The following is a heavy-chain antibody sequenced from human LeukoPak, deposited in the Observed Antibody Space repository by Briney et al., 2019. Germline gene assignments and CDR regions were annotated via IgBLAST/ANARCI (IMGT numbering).Heavy chain of an antibody. CDR2: VYNSVTT. CDR1: GGSMRRYY. Sequence: SETLSLTCTVSGGSMRRYYWTWIRQPPGKGLEWLGYVYNSVTTVYNPSLNSRVTISADTSKNQISLTLHSVTAADTAVYFCAREDGRPKGLDVWGRGTPDTVSS. J-gene: IGHJ6*02. V-gene: IGHV4-59*01. D-gene: IGHD2-8*01. CDR3: AREDGRPKGLDV.